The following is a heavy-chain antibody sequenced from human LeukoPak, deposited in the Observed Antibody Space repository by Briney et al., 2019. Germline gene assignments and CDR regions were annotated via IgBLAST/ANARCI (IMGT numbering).Heavy chain of an antibody. Sequence: PGGSLRLSCAASGFTFSSYGMRWVRQAPGKGLEWVAFIRYDGSNKYYADSVKGRFTISRDNSKNTLYLQMNSLRAEDTAVYYCAKGHGHYGSGSYGYWGQGTLVTVSS. D-gene: IGHD3-10*01. CDR1: GFTFSSYG. CDR2: IRYDGSNK. V-gene: IGHV3-30*02. J-gene: IGHJ4*02. CDR3: AKGHGHYGSGSYGY.